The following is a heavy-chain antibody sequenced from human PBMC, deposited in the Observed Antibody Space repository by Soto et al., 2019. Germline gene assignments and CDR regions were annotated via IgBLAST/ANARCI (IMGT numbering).Heavy chain of an antibody. CDR1: GFTFSSYA. Sequence: GGSLRLSCAASGFTFSSYAMSWVRQAPGKGLEWVSAISGSGGSTYYADSVKGRFTISRDNSKNTLYLQMNGLRAEDTAVYYCAKDLKTYYEILTGYYNYYYYMDVWGKGTTVTVSS. V-gene: IGHV3-23*01. CDR2: ISGSGGST. CDR3: AKDLKTYYEILTGYYNYYYYMDV. D-gene: IGHD3-9*01. J-gene: IGHJ6*03.